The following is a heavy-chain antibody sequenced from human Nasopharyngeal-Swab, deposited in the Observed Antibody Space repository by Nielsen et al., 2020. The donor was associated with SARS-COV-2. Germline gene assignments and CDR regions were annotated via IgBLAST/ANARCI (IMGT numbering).Heavy chain of an antibody. J-gene: IGHJ6*03. V-gene: IGHV4-59*01. CDR2: IYYSGST. CDR3: ARVGGLWSAGFYYYYMDV. Sequence: RQAPGKGLEWIGYIYYSGSTNYNPSLKSRVTTSVDTSKNQFSLKLSSVTAADTAVYYCARVGGLWSAGFYYYYMDVWGKGTTVTVSS. D-gene: IGHD3-3*01.